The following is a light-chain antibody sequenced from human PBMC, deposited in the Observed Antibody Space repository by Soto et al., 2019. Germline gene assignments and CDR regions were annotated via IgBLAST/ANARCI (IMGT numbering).Light chain of an antibody. V-gene: IGLV2-23*01. CDR1: SSDVWSYNL. Sequence: QSPLTKPASVSGSPVQSITISCTGTSSDVWSYNLLSWYQQHPGRSPKLMIYEGSKRPAGVSNRFSGSKSGNTASLTISGLQAEDEADYYRCSYAGXHYVVGSGTKGXV. J-gene: IGLJ1*01. CDR3: CSYAGXHYV. CDR2: EGS.